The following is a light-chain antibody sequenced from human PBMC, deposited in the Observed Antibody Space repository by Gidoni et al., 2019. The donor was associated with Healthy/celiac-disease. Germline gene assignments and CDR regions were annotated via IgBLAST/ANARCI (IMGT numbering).Light chain of an antibody. CDR3: MQALQTPPWT. CDR1: QSLLHSNRYNY. Sequence: DIVMTQSPLSLPVTPGEPASISCRSSQSLLHSNRYNYMDCYLQTPGQFQQLLIYLGSNRASGVPDRFSGSGSGTDFTLKISRVAVEDGGVYYCMQALQTPPWTFXXXTKVEIK. V-gene: IGKV2-28*01. CDR2: LGS. J-gene: IGKJ1*01.